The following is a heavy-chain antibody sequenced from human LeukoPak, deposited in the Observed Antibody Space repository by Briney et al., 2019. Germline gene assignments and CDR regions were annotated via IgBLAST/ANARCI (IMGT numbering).Heavy chain of an antibody. V-gene: IGHV3-15*01. CDR3: TTDCLDSSVWCGAWRY. CDR1: GFTFNNAW. J-gene: IGHJ4*02. Sequence: GGSLRLSCAASGFTFNNAWMSWVRQAPGKGLEWIGRIKSKTDGGATDYAAPVQGRFTMSRDDSKNMLYLEMDSLNTEDTAMYYCTTDCLDSSVWCGAWRYWGQGALVTVSS. D-gene: IGHD6-19*01. CDR2: IKSKTDGGAT.